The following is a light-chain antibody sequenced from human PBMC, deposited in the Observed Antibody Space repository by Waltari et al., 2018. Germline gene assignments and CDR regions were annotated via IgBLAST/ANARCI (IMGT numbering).Light chain of an antibody. CDR1: QSVRSTY. Sequence: EIVLTQSPGTLSLSPGERVTLSCRASQSVRSTYLAWYQQKPGQAPRLLIYGASTRATGIPDRFSGSGDGTDFTLTISRLEAEDFAVYDCQQYGTAPDTFGQGTKLEI. CDR2: GAS. CDR3: QQYGTAPDT. J-gene: IGKJ2*01. V-gene: IGKV3-20*01.